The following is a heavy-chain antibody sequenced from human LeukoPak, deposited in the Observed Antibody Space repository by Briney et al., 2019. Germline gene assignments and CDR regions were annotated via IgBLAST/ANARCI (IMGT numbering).Heavy chain of an antibody. J-gene: IGHJ5*02. CDR2: IIPILGVA. Sequence: ASVKVSCKASGGTFSSYAISWVRQAPGQGLEWMGRIIPILGVANYAQKFQDRATMTTDTSTSTAYMELRSLRFDDTAVYYCARDFAWGSGGAPIDDNWLDPWGQGTLVTVSS. D-gene: IGHD7-27*01. CDR1: GGTFSSYA. V-gene: IGHV1-69*04. CDR3: ARDFAWGSGGAPIDDNWLDP.